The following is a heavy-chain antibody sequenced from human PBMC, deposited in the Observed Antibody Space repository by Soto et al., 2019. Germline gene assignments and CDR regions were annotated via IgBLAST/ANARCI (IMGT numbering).Heavy chain of an antibody. V-gene: IGHV3-33*01. CDR3: ARDLGTAPYYYYGMDV. J-gene: IGHJ6*02. D-gene: IGHD5-18*01. CDR1: GFTFSSYG. CDR2: IWYDGSNK. Sequence: QVQLVESGGGVVQPGRSLRLSCAESGFTFSSYGMHWVRQAPGKGLEWVAVIWYDGSNKYYADSVKGRFTISRDNSKNTLYLQMNSLRAEDTAVYYCARDLGTAPYYYYGMDVWGQGTTVTVSS.